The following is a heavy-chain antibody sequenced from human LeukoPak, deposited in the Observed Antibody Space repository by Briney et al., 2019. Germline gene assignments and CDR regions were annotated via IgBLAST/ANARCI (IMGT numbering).Heavy chain of an antibody. CDR3: ARRGWEYQLLT. CDR1: GGSISSFF. J-gene: IGHJ4*02. D-gene: IGHD2-2*01. CDR2: IYYSGST. V-gene: IGHV4-59*08. Sequence: PSETLSLTCTVSGGSISSFFWSWIRQPPGKGLEWIGYIYYSGSTNYNPSLKSRVTISVDTSKNQFSLKLSSVTAADTAVYYCARRGWEYQLLTWGQGTLVTVSS.